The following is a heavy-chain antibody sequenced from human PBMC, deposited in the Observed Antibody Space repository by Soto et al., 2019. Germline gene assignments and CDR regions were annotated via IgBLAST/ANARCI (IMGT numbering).Heavy chain of an antibody. J-gene: IGHJ4*02. CDR3: ARRSSSWYFDY. Sequence: EVPLLESGGGLVQPGGSLRLSCAASGFTFSSYAMNWVRQAPGKGLEWVSVISGSDGSTYYADSVKGRFTISRDNSKTTLNRQMNSLRAEDTAVYHCARRSSSWYFDYWGQGTLVTVPS. V-gene: IGHV3-23*01. CDR2: ISGSDGST. CDR1: GFTFSSYA. D-gene: IGHD6-13*01.